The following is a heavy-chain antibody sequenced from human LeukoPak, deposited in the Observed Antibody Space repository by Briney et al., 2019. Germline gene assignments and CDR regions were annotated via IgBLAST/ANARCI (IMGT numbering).Heavy chain of an antibody. CDR1: GFTFSSYA. CDR2: ISYDGSNK. V-gene: IGHV3-30*04. Sequence: PGGSLRLSCAASGFTFSSYAMHWVRQAPGKGLEWVAVISYDGSNKYYADSVKGRFTISRDNSKNTLYLQMNSLRAEDTAVYYCARDYAIAVAGWFDPLGQGTLVTVSS. CDR3: ARDYAIAVAGWFDP. D-gene: IGHD6-19*01. J-gene: IGHJ5*02.